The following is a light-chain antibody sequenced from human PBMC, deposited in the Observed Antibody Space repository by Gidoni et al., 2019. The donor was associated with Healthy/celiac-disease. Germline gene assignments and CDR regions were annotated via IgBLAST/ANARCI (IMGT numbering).Light chain of an antibody. Sequence: DIQMTQSPSSLSASVGDRVTITCRASQSISSYLNWYQQKPGKAPKPLIYAASSLQSGVPSRFSGSGYGTDFTLTISSLQTEDFATYYCQQSYSTPTFGQGTKVEIK. CDR2: AAS. V-gene: IGKV1-39*01. CDR3: QQSYSTPT. CDR1: QSISSY. J-gene: IGKJ1*01.